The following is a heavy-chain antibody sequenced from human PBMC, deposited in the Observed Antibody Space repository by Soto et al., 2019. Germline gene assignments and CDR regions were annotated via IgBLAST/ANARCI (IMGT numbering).Heavy chain of an antibody. CDR3: AKTESSGWYVLRWYFDL. D-gene: IGHD6-19*01. V-gene: IGHV3-23*01. Sequence: EVQLLESGGGLVQPGGSLRLSCAASGFTFSSYAMSWVRQAPGKGLEWVSAISGSGGSTYYADSVKGRFTISRDNSKNTLYLQMNSRRAEDTAVYYCAKTESSGWYVLRWYFDLWGRGTLVTVSS. CDR2: ISGSGGST. J-gene: IGHJ2*01. CDR1: GFTFSSYA.